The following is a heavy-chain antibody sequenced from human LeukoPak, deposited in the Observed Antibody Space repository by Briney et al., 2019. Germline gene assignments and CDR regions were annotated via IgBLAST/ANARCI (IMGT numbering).Heavy chain of an antibody. J-gene: IGHJ4*02. CDR3: ARYTYCSSTSCYRKEFDY. CDR1: GGSISSGDYY. Sequence: SQTLSLTCTVSGGSISSGDYYWSWIRQPPGKGLEWIGYIYYSGSTYYNPSLKSRVTISVDTSKNQFPLKLSSVTAADTAVYYCARYTYCSSTSCYRKEFDYWGQGTLVTVSS. V-gene: IGHV4-30-4*01. CDR2: IYYSGST. D-gene: IGHD2-2*02.